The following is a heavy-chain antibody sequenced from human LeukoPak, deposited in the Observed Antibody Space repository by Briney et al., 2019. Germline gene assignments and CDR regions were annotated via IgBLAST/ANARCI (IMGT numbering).Heavy chain of an antibody. CDR3: AKGSRRNYYYGMDV. V-gene: IGHV3-23*01. Sequence: PGGSLRLFCAASGFTFSSYAMSWVRQSPGKGLEWVSAISGSGGSTYYPDSVKGRFTISRDNSKNTLYLQMNSLRAEDTAVYYCAKGSRRNYYYGMDVWGQGTTVTVSS. CDR1: GFTFSSYA. J-gene: IGHJ6*02. CDR2: ISGSGGST.